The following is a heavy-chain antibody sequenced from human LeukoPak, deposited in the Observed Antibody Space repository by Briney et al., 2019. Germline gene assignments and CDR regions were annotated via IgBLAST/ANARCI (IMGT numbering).Heavy chain of an antibody. CDR3: ARSRDTAMVISPALSY. J-gene: IGHJ4*02. Sequence: GASVKVSCEASGGTFSSYAISWVRQAPGQGLEWMGGIIPIFGTANYAQKFQGRVTITTDESTSTAYMELSSLRSEDTAVYYCARSRDTAMVISPALSYWGQGTLVTVSS. CDR2: IIPIFGTA. V-gene: IGHV1-69*05. CDR1: GGTFSSYA. D-gene: IGHD5-18*01.